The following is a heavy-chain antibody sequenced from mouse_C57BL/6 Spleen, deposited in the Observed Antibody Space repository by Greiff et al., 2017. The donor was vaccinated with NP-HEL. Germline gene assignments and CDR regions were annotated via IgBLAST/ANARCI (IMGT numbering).Heavy chain of an antibody. J-gene: IGHJ4*01. CDR2: ISSGGSYN. V-gene: IGHV5-6*01. CDR3: ARQLRPYYAMDY. CDR1: GFTFSSYG. D-gene: IGHD3-2*02. Sequence: EVQLQESGGDLVKPGGSLKLSCAASGFTFSSYGMSWVRQTPDKRLEWVATISSGGSYNYYPDSVKGRFTISRDNAKNTLYLQMSSLKSEDTAMYYCARQLRPYYAMDYWGQGTSVTVSS.